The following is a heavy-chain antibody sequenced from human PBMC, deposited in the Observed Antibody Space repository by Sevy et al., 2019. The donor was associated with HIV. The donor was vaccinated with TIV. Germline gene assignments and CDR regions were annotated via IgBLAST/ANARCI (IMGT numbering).Heavy chain of an antibody. V-gene: IGHV1-18*01. J-gene: IGHJ4*02. CDR1: GYSFTRYG. Sequence: ASVKVFCKASGYSFTRYGISWVRQAPGQGLEWMGWISAHNGDTNYAQKFQGRITMTTDTSTSTAYMELRSLRSDDTAVYYCARDYCSGGSCYGALAYRGQGTLVTVSS. D-gene: IGHD2-15*01. CDR2: ISAHNGDT. CDR3: ARDYCSGGSCYGALAY.